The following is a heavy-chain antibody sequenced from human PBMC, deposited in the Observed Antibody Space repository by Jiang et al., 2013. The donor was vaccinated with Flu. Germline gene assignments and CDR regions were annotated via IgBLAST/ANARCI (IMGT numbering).Heavy chain of an antibody. CDR3: ARLIAVAGMGGWFDP. Sequence: SLKISCKGSGYSFTSYWIGWVRQMPGKGLEWMGIIYPGDSDTRYSPSFQGQVTISADKSISTAYLQWSSLKASDTAMYYCARLIAVAGMGGWFDPWGQGTLVTVSS. CDR1: GYSFTSYW. V-gene: IGHV5-51*01. CDR2: IYPGDSDT. J-gene: IGHJ5*02. D-gene: IGHD6-19*01.